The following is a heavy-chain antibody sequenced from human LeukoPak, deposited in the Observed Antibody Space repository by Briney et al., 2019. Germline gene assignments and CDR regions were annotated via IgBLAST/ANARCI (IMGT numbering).Heavy chain of an antibody. V-gene: IGHV4-59*08. CDR1: GDSISSYY. CDR2: IYYSGST. CDR3: ARVADMTTVGYAFDI. Sequence: PSETLSFTCTVSGDSISSYYWSWIRQPPGKGLEWIGYIYYSGSTNYNPSLKSRATISVDTSKNQFSLKLSSVTAADTAVYYCARVADMTTVGYAFDIWGQGTMVTVSS. J-gene: IGHJ3*02. D-gene: IGHD4-23*01.